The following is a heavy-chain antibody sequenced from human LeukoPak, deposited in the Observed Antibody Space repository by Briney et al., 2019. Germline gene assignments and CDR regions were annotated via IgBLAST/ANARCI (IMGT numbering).Heavy chain of an antibody. V-gene: IGHV3-23*01. CDR3: AKGRPGAFDI. CDR1: AFTFSSYA. CDR2: ISGSGGST. Sequence: PGGSLRLSCSASAFTFSSYAMSWVRQAPGKGLEWVSGISGSGGSTYYADSAKGRFTISRDNSKNTLYLQMNSLRAEDTAVYYCAKGRPGAFDIWGQGTMVTVSS. J-gene: IGHJ3*02.